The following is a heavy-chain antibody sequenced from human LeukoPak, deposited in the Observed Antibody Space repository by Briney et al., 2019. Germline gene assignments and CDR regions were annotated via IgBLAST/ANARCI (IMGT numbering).Heavy chain of an antibody. CDR3: ARSSVGSLVVTLFAY. V-gene: IGHV4-30-2*01. Sequence: SETLSLTCAVSGGSISSGGYSWSWIRQPPGKGLEWTGYIYHSGSTYYNPSLKSRVTISVDRSKNQFSLKLSSVTAADTAVYYCARSSVGSLVVTLFAYWGQGTLVTVSS. J-gene: IGHJ4*02. CDR1: GGSISSGGYS. CDR2: IYHSGST. D-gene: IGHD2-21*02.